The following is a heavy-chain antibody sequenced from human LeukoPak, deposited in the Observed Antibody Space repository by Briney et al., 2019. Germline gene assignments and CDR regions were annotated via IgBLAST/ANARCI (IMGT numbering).Heavy chain of an antibody. J-gene: IGHJ5*02. CDR3: ARDPSSGWYLKGWFDP. Sequence: GGSLRLSCAASGFTFSSYAMHWVRQAPGKGLEWVAVISYDGSNKYYADSVKGRFTISRGNSKNTLYLQMNSLRAEDTAVYYCARDPSSGWYLKGWFDPWGQGTLVTVSS. V-gene: IGHV3-30*04. CDR2: ISYDGSNK. CDR1: GFTFSSYA. D-gene: IGHD6-19*01.